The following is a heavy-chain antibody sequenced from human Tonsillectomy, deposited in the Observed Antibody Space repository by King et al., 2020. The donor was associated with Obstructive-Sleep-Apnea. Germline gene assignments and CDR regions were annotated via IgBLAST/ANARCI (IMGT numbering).Heavy chain of an antibody. CDR1: GGSISSCDYY. Sequence: QLQGSGPGLVKPSQTLSLTCTVSGGSISSCDYYWSWICQPPGEVLDWIGDIYYSGNTYYNPSLKSRVIISVDTSKNQFSLKLSSVTAADTAVYYCASRSGYDYAFDIWGQGTMVTVSS. CDR2: IYYSGNT. CDR3: ASRSGYDYAFDI. D-gene: IGHD5-12*01. V-gene: IGHV4-30-4*01. J-gene: IGHJ3*02.